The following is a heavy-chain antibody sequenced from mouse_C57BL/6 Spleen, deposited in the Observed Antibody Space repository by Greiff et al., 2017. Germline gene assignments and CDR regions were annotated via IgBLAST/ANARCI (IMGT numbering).Heavy chain of an antibody. D-gene: IGHD4-1*01. CDR1: GFTFSSYA. CDR2: ISDGGSYT. J-gene: IGHJ3*01. Sequence: EVKLMESGGGLVKPGGSLKLSCAASGFTFSSYAMSWVRQTPEKRLEWVATISDGGSYTYYPDNVKGRFTISRENAKNNLYLQMSHLKSEDTAMYYCAREGLANWAWFAYWGQGTLVTVSA. CDR3: AREGLANWAWFAY. V-gene: IGHV5-4*01.